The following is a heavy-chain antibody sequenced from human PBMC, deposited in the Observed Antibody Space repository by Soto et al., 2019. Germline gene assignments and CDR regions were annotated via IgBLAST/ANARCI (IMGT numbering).Heavy chain of an antibody. J-gene: IGHJ5*02. Sequence: GASVKVSCQASGYNFFDNYIHWVRQVPAQGLEWMGWINSYRGDTKSGQTFQGRVTMTRDTSLSSAYMELSRLTSNDTAVYFCARLLRLSRTIPVTGFRWFDPCG. CDR3: ARLLRLSRTIPVTGFRWFDP. CDR2: INSYRGDT. D-gene: IGHD6-19*01. CDR1: GYNFFDNY. V-gene: IGHV1-2*02.